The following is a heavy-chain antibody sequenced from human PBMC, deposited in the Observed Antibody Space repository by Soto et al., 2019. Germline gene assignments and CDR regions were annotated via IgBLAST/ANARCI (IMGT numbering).Heavy chain of an antibody. V-gene: IGHV4-30-4*01. CDR1: GGSISSGDYY. Sequence: QVQLQESGPGLVKPSQTLSLTCTVSGGSISSGDYYWSWIRQPPGKGLEWIGYIYYSVSTYYNPSLKIRVTISVDTSKNQFSLKLSSVTAADTAVYYCARVHYDFWSGYYGRYYYYGMDVWGQGTTVTVSS. CDR2: IYYSVST. CDR3: ARVHYDFWSGYYGRYYYYGMDV. J-gene: IGHJ6*02. D-gene: IGHD3-3*01.